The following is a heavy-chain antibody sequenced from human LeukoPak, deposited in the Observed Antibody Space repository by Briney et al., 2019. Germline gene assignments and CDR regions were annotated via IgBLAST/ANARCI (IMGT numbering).Heavy chain of an antibody. CDR1: GYTFTGYY. CDR3: ARPMWFGELFHAFDI. D-gene: IGHD3-10*01. J-gene: IGHJ3*02. Sequence: GASVKVSCKASGYTFTGYYMHWVRQAPGQGLEWMGWINLNSGGTNYAQKFQDRVTMTRDTSISTAYMELSRLRSDDTAVYYCARPMWFGELFHAFDIWGQGTMVTVSS. V-gene: IGHV1-2*02. CDR2: INLNSGGT.